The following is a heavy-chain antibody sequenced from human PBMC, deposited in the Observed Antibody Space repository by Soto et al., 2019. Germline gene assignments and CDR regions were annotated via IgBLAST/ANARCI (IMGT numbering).Heavy chain of an antibody. CDR2: ISGCGGSR. CDR3: AKLGIAVLEDMDV. Sequence: EVQVLESGGGLVQPGGSLRLSCAASGFTFSSYAMSWVRQAPGKGLGWVSAISGCGGSRYYADSVKGRFTISRDNSKNTLYLQMNSLRAEDTAVYYCAKLGIAVLEDMDVWCKGTTVTVSS. J-gene: IGHJ6*03. D-gene: IGHD6-13*01. V-gene: IGHV3-23*01. CDR1: GFTFSSYA.